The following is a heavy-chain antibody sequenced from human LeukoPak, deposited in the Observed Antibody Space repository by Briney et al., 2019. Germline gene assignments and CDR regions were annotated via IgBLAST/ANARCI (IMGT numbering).Heavy chain of an antibody. V-gene: IGHV3-66*02. CDR2: IYSDGGT. Sequence: GGSLRLSCAASGFTVSAKYMSWVRQGPGKGLHWISSIYSDGGTNYADSVKGRFTISRDNSKNTLYFQMNSLRPEDTAVYYCARDGGFGGPGGDNWFDSWGQGAPVTVSS. CDR3: ARDGGFGGPGGDNWFDS. J-gene: IGHJ5*01. CDR1: GFTVSAKY. D-gene: IGHD3-16*01.